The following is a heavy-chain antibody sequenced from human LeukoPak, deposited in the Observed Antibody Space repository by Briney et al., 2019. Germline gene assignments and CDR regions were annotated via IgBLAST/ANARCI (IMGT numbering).Heavy chain of an antibody. Sequence: PSETLSLTCTVSGASPSWTWIRQPPGKGLEWIGYIYSTTGTTNSNPSLKSRVTMSLDTSKKHLSLKLSAVTAADTAVYYCARGRYCTATACYGGDAFDIWGQGTVVTVSS. CDR1: GASPS. V-gene: IGHV4-4*09. CDR2: IYSTTGTT. J-gene: IGHJ3*02. CDR3: ARGRYCTATACYGGDAFDI. D-gene: IGHD2-2*01.